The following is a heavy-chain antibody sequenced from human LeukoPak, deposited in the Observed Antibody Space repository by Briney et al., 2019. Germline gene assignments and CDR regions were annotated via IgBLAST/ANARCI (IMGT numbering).Heavy chain of an antibody. Sequence: GESLKISCKGSGYSFTSYWIGWVRQLPGKGLEWMGIFYPGDSDTRYRPSFQGQVTISADQSIRTSFLQRSSEPASEPAMYYLARSISSWYAAFDIWGQGTMVTVSS. D-gene: IGHD6-19*01. CDR3: ARSISSWYAAFDI. J-gene: IGHJ3*02. CDR1: GYSFTSYW. V-gene: IGHV5-51*01. CDR2: FYPGDSDT.